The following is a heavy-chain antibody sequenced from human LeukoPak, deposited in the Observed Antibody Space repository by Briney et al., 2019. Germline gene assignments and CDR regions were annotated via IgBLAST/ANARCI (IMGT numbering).Heavy chain of an antibody. D-gene: IGHD4-17*01. V-gene: IGHV2-5*01. CDR2: IYWNDDT. J-gene: IGHJ4*02. CDR3: ARLMSTVTTGYFDY. Sequence: ESGPTLVKPTQTLTLTCTFSGFSLSTSGLGVAWIRQPPGKALEWLALIYWNDDTRYSPSLNNRLTLTKDTSKNQLALTITNAESVDTGTYYCARLMSTVTTGYFDYWGQGILVTVSS. CDR1: GFSLSTSGLG.